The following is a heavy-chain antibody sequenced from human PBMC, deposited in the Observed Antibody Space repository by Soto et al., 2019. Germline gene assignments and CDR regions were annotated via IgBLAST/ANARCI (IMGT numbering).Heavy chain of an antibody. Sequence: QVQLQQWGAGLLKPSETLSLTCAVYGGSLSGYYWSWIRQTPGKGLEWIGEINHSGSTNYNPSLKSRVTISVDTSKNQFSLKLSSVTAADTAVYYCARGDLRFDYWGQGTLVTVSS. CDR1: GGSLSGYY. CDR3: ARGDLRFDY. CDR2: INHSGST. J-gene: IGHJ4*02. V-gene: IGHV4-34*01.